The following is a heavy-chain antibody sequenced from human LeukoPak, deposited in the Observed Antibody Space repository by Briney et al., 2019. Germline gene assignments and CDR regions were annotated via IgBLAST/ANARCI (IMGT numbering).Heavy chain of an antibody. D-gene: IGHD4-11*01. Sequence: ASVKVSCKASGYTFTSYDINWVRQATGQRLEWMGWMNPNSGNTGYAQKFQGRVTMTRNTSISTAYMELSSLRSEDTAVYYCARGLQTTGEFDYWGQGTLVTVSS. V-gene: IGHV1-8*01. CDR2: MNPNSGNT. CDR3: ARGLQTTGEFDY. CDR1: GYTFTSYD. J-gene: IGHJ4*02.